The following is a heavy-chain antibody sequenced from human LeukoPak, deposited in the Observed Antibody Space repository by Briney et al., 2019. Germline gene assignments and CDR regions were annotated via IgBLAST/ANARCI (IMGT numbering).Heavy chain of an antibody. V-gene: IGHV1-2*02. CDR1: GYTFTGYY. Sequence: ASVEVSCKASGYTFTGYYMHWVRQAPGQGLEWMGWINPNSGGTNYAQKFQGRVTMTRDTSISTAYMELSRLRSDDTAVYYCARGAHQYSYGPGYWGQGTLVTVSS. J-gene: IGHJ4*02. CDR2: INPNSGGT. CDR3: ARGAHQYSYGPGY. D-gene: IGHD5-18*01.